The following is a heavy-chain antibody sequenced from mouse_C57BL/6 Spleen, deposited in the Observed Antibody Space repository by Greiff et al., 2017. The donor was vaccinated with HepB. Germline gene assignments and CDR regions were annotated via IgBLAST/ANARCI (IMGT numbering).Heavy chain of an antibody. V-gene: IGHV5-4*03. J-gene: IGHJ3*01. D-gene: IGHD2-4*01. CDR3: ARGGSYYDYPSWFAY. Sequence: EVMLVESGGGLVKPGGSLKLSCAASGFTFSSYAMSWVRQTPEKRLEWVATISDGGSYTYYPDNVKGRFTISRDNAKNNLYLQMSHLKSEDTAMYYCARGGSYYDYPSWFAYWGQGTLVTVSA. CDR1: GFTFSSYA. CDR2: ISDGGSYT.